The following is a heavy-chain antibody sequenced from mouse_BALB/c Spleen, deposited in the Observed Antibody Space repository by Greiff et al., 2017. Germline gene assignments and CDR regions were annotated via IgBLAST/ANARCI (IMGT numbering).Heavy chain of an antibody. Sequence: EVQLQQSGTVLARPGASVKMSCKASGYSFTSYWMHWVKQRPGQGLEWIGVIYPGNSDTSYNQKFKGKAKLTAVTSASTVYLELSSLTNEDSAVYYCTRSITTDSFDYWGQGTTLTVSS. D-gene: IGHD1-1*01. J-gene: IGHJ2*01. CDR3: TRSITTDSFDY. CDR2: IYPGNSDT. V-gene: IGHV1-5*01. CDR1: GYSFTSYW.